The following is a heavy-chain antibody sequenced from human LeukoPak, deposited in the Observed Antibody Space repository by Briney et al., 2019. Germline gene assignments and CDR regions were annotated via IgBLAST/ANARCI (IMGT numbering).Heavy chain of an antibody. V-gene: IGHV3-23*01. CDR3: AKNGGDILHHTGSHYYYMDV. CDR1: GFTFSNYA. D-gene: IGHD5-12*01. CDR2: IRGSGGST. Sequence: GGSLRLSCAASGFTFSNYAMSWVRQAPGKGLEWVSAIRGSGGSTYYADSVKGRFTISRDNSKNTLYLQMNSLRAEDTAIYYCAKNGGDILHHTGSHYYYMDVWGKGTTVTVSS. J-gene: IGHJ6*03.